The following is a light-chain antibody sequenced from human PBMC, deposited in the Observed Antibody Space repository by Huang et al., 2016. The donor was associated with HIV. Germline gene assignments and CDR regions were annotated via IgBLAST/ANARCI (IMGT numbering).Light chain of an antibody. CDR1: QSISTY. Sequence: QMTQSPSSLSASVGDRVTITCRASQSISTYLNWYQQKPGHAPKLLIYSVSTWQSGVPARFSGSGHETDFTLTISGLRPEDFATYYCQQTYSSPYTFGQGAKVEVK. V-gene: IGKV1-39*01. J-gene: IGKJ2*01. CDR3: QQTYSSPYT. CDR2: SVS.